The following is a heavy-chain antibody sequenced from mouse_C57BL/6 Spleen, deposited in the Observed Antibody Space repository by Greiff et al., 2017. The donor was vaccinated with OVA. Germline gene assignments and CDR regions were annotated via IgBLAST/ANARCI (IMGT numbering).Heavy chain of an antibody. V-gene: IGHV1-80*01. J-gene: IGHJ2*01. CDR1: GYAFSSYW. CDR2: IYPGDGDT. D-gene: IGHD2-5*01. CDR3: ARSGGYSNYEYYFDY. Sequence: QVQLQQSGAELVKPGASVKISCKASGYAFSSYWMNWVKQRPGKGLEWIGQIYPGDGDTNYNGKFKGKATLTADKSSSTAYMQLSSLTSEDSAVYFCARSGGYSNYEYYFDYWGQGTTLTVSS.